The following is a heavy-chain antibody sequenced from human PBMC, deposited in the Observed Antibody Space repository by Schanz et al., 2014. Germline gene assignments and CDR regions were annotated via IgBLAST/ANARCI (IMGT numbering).Heavy chain of an antibody. D-gene: IGHD1-1*01. CDR1: GFSFSTHW. CDR2: IGDDGADK. CDR3: ARESGGQNDLDTEPHKYTYMDV. Sequence: VQLVESGGGLVQPGGSVRLSCGASGFSFSTHWMARVRQAPGKGLEWVANIGDDGADKYYLDSVRGRFTISRDNTKNFLHLEMNNLRAEDTAVYFCARESGGQNDLDTEPHKYTYMDVWGKGTTVTVSS. J-gene: IGHJ6*03. V-gene: IGHV3-7*01.